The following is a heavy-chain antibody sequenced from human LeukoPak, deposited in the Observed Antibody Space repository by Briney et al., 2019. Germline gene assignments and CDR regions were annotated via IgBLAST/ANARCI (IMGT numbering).Heavy chain of an antibody. CDR1: GYSISSGYY. D-gene: IGHD3-22*01. CDR3: ARGTYDSSDYFADP. J-gene: IGHJ5*02. V-gene: IGHV4-38-2*02. Sequence: PSKTLPLTCTVSGYSISSGYYWGWIRQPPGKGLEWIGSIYHSGSTYYNPSLKSRVTISVDTSKNQFSLKLSSVTAADTAVYYCARGTYDSSDYFADPWGQGTLVTVSS. CDR2: IYHSGST.